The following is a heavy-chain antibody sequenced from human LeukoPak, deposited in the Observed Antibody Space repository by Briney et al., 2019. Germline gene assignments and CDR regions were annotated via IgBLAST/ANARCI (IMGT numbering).Heavy chain of an antibody. CDR1: GGSISSYY. J-gene: IGHJ4*02. Sequence: SETLSLTCTVSGGSISSYYWSWIRQPAGKGLEWIGRIYTGGSTNYNPSLKSRVTMSVDTSKNQFSLKLSSVTAADTAVYYCARGHRISGYYSYWGQGTLVTVSS. V-gene: IGHV4-4*07. D-gene: IGHD3-22*01. CDR3: ARGHRISGYYSY. CDR2: IYTGGST.